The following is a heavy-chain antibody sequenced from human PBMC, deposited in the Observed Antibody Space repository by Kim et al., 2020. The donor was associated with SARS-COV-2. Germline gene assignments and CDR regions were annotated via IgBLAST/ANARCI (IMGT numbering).Heavy chain of an antibody. J-gene: IGHJ5*02. Sequence: ASVKVSCKTSGYTFTSFDINWVRQAPGEGLEWVGWMNPNTGNTGYAQKLQGRLTLTRDTSINTAYMELSGLRPEDTAVYFCARGATPWGRGTLVTVSS. CDR1: GYTFTSFD. CDR2: MNPNTGNT. CDR3: ARGATP. V-gene: IGHV1-8*01.